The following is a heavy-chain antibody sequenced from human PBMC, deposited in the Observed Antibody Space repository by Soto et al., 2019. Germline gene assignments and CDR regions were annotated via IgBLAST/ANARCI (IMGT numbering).Heavy chain of an antibody. CDR2: ISAYNGNT. CDR1: GYTFTSYG. D-gene: IGHD2-2*01. J-gene: IGHJ6*02. Sequence: ASVKVSCKASGYTFTSYGISWVRQAPGQGLEWMGWISAYNGNTNYAQKLQGRVTMTTDTSTSTAYMELRSLRSDDTAVYYCARDKTVVVPAAIRYYYSGMDVWGQGTTVTVSS. V-gene: IGHV1-18*04. CDR3: ARDKTVVVPAAIRYYYSGMDV.